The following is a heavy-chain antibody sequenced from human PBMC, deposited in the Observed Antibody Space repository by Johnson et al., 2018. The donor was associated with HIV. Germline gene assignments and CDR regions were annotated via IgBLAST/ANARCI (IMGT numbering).Heavy chain of an antibody. CDR1: GFTFSNAW. CDR3: TTDIVQYNLNSEIDAFDI. J-gene: IGHJ3*02. CDR2: IKSKTDGGTT. V-gene: IGHV3-15*01. Sequence: VQLVESGGGLVKPGGSLRLSCAASGFTFSNAWMTWVRQAPGKGLECVGRIKSKTDGGTTDYAAIVKGRFSISRDDSKNTLYLQMNSLKTEDTAVYYCTTDIVQYNLNSEIDAFDIWGQGTMVTVSS. D-gene: IGHD1-7*01.